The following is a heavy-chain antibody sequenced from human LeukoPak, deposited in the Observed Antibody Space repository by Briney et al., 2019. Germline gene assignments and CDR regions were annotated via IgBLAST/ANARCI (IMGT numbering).Heavy chain of an antibody. CDR2: INPNSGGT. CDR3: ITRGYSSSWYIDRVGFYYFDY. Sequence: ASVKVSCKASGYTFTGYYMHWVRQAPGQGLEWMGWINPNSGGTNYAQKLQGRVTMTRDTSISTAYMELSRLRSDDTAVYYCITRGYSSSWYIDRVGFYYFDYWGQGTLVTVSS. CDR1: GYTFTGYY. V-gene: IGHV1-2*02. J-gene: IGHJ4*02. D-gene: IGHD6-13*01.